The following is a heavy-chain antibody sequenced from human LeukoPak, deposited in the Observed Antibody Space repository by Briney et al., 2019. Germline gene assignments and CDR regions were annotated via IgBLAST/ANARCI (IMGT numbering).Heavy chain of an antibody. V-gene: IGHV1-69*19. J-gene: IGHJ3*02. CDR3: ARPIGYAFDI. D-gene: IGHD3-10*01. Sequence: ASVKVSCKHSEGTFSSHAISWVRQAPGQGLEWMGGIIPIFGTANYAQKFQGRVTITADESTSTAYMELSSLRSEDTAVYYCARPIGYAFDIWGQGTMVTVSS. CDR2: IIPIFGTA. CDR1: EGTFSSHA.